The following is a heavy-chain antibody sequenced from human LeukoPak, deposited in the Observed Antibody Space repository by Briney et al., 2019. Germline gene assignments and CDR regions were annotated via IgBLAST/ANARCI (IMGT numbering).Heavy chain of an antibody. V-gene: IGHV3-21*04. CDR1: GFTFSSYS. CDR3: AKGRLVPDY. Sequence: PGGSLRLSCAASGFTFSSYSMNWVRQAPGKGLEWVSSISSSSSYIYYADSVRGRFTISRDNSKNTLYLQMSSLGAEDTAVYYCAKGRLVPDYWGQGILVTVSS. CDR2: ISSSSSYI. D-gene: IGHD3-9*01. J-gene: IGHJ4*02.